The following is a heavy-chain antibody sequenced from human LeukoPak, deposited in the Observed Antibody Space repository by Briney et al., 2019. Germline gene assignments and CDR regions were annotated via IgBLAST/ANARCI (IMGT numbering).Heavy chain of an antibody. J-gene: IGHJ4*02. CDR2: INPNSGGT. V-gene: IGHV1-2*02. CDR1: GYTFTGYY. CDR3: ARSVAGTVGYFDY. D-gene: IGHD6-19*01. Sequence: ASVKVSCKASGYTFTGYYMHWVRQAPGQGLEWMGWINPNSGGTNYAQKFQGRVTMTRDTSISTAYMELCRLRSDDTAVYYCARSVAGTVGYFDYWGQGTLVTVSS.